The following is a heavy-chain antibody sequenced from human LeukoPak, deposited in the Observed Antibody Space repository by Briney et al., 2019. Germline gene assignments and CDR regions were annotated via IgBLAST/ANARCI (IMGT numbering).Heavy chain of an antibody. D-gene: IGHD4-17*01. J-gene: IGHJ3*02. Sequence: GRSLRLSCAASGFTFSHFWIHWVRQVPGKGLVWVSRINSDGSDTIYADSVKGRFTSSRDNAKNMLFLQMNNLRAEDTAMYYCARMTTVTTEGIWGQGTMVTVSS. CDR2: INSDGSDT. CDR1: GFTFSHFW. V-gene: IGHV3-74*01. CDR3: ARMTTVTTEGI.